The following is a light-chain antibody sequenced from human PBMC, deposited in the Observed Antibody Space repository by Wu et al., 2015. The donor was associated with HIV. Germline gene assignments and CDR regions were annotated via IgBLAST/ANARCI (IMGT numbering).Light chain of an antibody. Sequence: TQSPDIISASPGETVSLSCRADQGVGTNLAWYQQRPGQAPRLLIHGASTRATGVPARFSGRGSGTEFTLTIKPIQSDDFTFXHCQQYHYWPPWTFGQGTKV. J-gene: IGKJ1*01. CDR1: QGVGTN. CDR3: QQYHYWPPWT. CDR2: GAS. V-gene: IGKV3-15*01.